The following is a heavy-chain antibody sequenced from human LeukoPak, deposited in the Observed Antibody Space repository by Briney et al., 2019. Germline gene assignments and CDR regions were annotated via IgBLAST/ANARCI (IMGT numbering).Heavy chain of an antibody. V-gene: IGHV3-30*02. CDR2: IRYDGSNK. CDR3: ARLGDFWSGYLYYFDY. CDR1: GFTFSSYG. D-gene: IGHD3-3*01. Sequence: GGSLRLSCAASGFTFSSYGMHWVRQAPGKGLEWVAFIRYDGSNKYYADSVKGRFTISRDNSKNTLYLQMNSLRAEDTAVYYCARLGDFWSGYLYYFDYWGQGTLVTVSS. J-gene: IGHJ4*02.